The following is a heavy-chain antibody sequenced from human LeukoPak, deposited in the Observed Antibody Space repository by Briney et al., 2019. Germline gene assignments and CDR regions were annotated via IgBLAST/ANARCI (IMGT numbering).Heavy chain of an antibody. J-gene: IGHJ4*02. V-gene: IGHV5-51*01. Sequence: GESLKISCKGSGYSFTSYWIGWVRQMPGKGLEWMGIIHPGDSDTRYSPSVQGQVTISVDRSINTAYLQWSSLKASATAMYYCARTKGGALDYWGQGTLVTVSS. CDR2: IHPGDSDT. CDR3: ARTKGGALDY. CDR1: GYSFTSYW.